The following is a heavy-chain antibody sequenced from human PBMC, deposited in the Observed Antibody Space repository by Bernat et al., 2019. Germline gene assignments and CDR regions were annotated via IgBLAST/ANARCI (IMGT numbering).Heavy chain of an antibody. CDR1: GFTFSSYE. Sequence: EVQLVESGGGLVQPGGSLRLSCAASGFTFSSYEMNWVRQAPGKGLEWVSYISSSGSTIYYADSVKGRFTISRDNAKNSLYLQMNSLRAEDTAVYYCARGLSGWYTFDYWGQGTLVTVSS. D-gene: IGHD6-19*01. J-gene: IGHJ4*02. CDR2: ISSSGSTI. CDR3: ARGLSGWYTFDY. V-gene: IGHV3-48*03.